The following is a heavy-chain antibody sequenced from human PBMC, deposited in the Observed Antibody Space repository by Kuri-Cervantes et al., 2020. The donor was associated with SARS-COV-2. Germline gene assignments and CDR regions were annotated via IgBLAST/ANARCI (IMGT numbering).Heavy chain of an antibody. CDR2: IYSGGST. V-gene: IGHV3-66*01. Sequence: GESLKISCAASGFTFDDYAMHWVRQAPGKGLEWVSVIYSGGSTYYADSVKGRFTISRHNSKNTLYLQMNSLRAEDTAVYYCARDYYDSSGYGFDYWGQGTLVTVSS. J-gene: IGHJ4*02. D-gene: IGHD3-22*01. CDR1: GFTFDDYA. CDR3: ARDYYDSSGYGFDY.